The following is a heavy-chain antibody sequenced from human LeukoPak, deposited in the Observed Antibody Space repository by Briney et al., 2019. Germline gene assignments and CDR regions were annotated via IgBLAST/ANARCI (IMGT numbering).Heavy chain of an antibody. CDR2: ISYDGSNK. D-gene: IGHD1-26*01. Sequence: SLXXXCAASGFTFSSYGMHWVRQAPGKGLEWVAVISYDGSNKYYADSVKGRFTISRDNSKNTLYLQMNSLRAEETAVYYXXXXXELLXXXDIWGQGTXVTVSS. CDR3: XXXXELLXXXDI. J-gene: IGHJ3*02. CDR1: GFTFSSYG. V-gene: IGHV3-30*19.